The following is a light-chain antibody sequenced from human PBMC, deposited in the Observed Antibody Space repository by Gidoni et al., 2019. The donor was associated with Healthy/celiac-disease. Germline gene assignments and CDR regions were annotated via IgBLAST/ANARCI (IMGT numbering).Light chain of an antibody. J-gene: IGLJ1*01. Sequence: QSALTQPASVSGSPGPSITISCTGTSSDVVGYNYVSWYQQHPGKAPKLMIYDVSNRPSGVSNRFSGSKSGNTASLTISGLQAEDEADYYCSSYTSSSTRVFGTGTKVTVL. V-gene: IGLV2-14*01. CDR3: SSYTSSSTRV. CDR1: SSDVVGYNY. CDR2: DVS.